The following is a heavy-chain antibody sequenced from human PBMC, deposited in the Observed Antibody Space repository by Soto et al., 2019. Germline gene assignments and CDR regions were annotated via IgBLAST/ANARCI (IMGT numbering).Heavy chain of an antibody. D-gene: IGHD5-12*01. CDR2: ISYDGSNK. CDR3: AKDLGYEYYYYYGMDV. V-gene: IGHV3-30*18. CDR1: GFTFSSYG. Sequence: GGSLRLSCAAPGFTFSSYGMRWVRQAPGKGLEWVAVISYDGSNKYYADSVKGRFTISRDNSKNTLYLQMNSLRAEDTAVYYCAKDLGYEYYYYYGMDVWGQGTTVTVSS. J-gene: IGHJ6*02.